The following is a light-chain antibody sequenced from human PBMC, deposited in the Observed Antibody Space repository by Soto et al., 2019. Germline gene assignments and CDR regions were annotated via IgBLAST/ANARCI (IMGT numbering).Light chain of an antibody. V-gene: IGKV3-11*01. CDR1: QSVSSY. Sequence: EIVLTQSPATLSLSPGERATLSCRASQSVSSYLAWYQQKPGQAPRLLIYDVSNRATGISARFSGSGSGTDFTLTISSLEPEDFAVYYCQQRSSFATFGGGTKVEIK. CDR2: DVS. J-gene: IGKJ4*01. CDR3: QQRSSFAT.